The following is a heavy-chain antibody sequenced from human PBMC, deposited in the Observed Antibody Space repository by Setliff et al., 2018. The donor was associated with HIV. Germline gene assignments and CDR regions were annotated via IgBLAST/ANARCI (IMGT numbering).Heavy chain of an antibody. CDR2: IHTTGST. J-gene: IGHJ4*02. CDR3: ASHSLENSSGSY. D-gene: IGHD6-19*01. Sequence: SETLSLTCSVSGDSISSGSYYWSWIRLPAGKGLEWIGQIHTTGSTNYNPSLKSRVTISVDTSKNQFSLKLSSVTAADTAVYYCASHSLENSSGSYWGQGALVTVSS. CDR1: GDSISSGSYY. V-gene: IGHV4-61*09.